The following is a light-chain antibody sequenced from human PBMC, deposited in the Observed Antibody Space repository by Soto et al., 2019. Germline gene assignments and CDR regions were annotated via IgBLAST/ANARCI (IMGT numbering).Light chain of an antibody. CDR2: DTS. CDR3: LLSYSGARGGV. Sequence: QAVVTQEPSLTVSPGGTVTLTCGSSTGAVTSGHYPYWFQQKPGQAPRTLIYDTSNKHSWTPARFSGSLRGGKAALTLSGAQPEDEAEYYCLLSYSGARGGVFGGGTKVTVL. V-gene: IGLV7-46*01. CDR1: TGAVTSGHY. J-gene: IGLJ3*02.